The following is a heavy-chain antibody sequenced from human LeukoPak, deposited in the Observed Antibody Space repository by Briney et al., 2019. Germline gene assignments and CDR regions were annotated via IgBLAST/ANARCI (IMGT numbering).Heavy chain of an antibody. J-gene: IGHJ3*02. Sequence: GGSLRLSCAASGSTFSSYWMSWVRQAPGKGLEWVANIKQDGSEKYYVDSVKGRFTISRDNAKNSLYLQMNSLRAEDTAVYYCARLPDSGGAFDIWGQGTMVTVSS. CDR2: IKQDGSEK. CDR1: GSTFSSYW. CDR3: ARLPDSGGAFDI. D-gene: IGHD2-15*01. V-gene: IGHV3-7*01.